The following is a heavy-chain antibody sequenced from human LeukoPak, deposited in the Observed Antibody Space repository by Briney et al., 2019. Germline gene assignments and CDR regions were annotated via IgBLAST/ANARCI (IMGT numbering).Heavy chain of an antibody. CDR2: ISGRSSHV. CDR1: GFSFSDYD. J-gene: IGHJ4*02. CDR3: GRAFPPLRTASAGDL. V-gene: IGHV3-21*01. Sequence: ESGGSLRLSCSASGFSFSDYDMDWFRQAPGKGLEWISSISGRSSHVYYGDSVKGRFSISSDNAMNSVFLQMNSLGVDDTAVYYCGRAFPPLRTASAGDLWGQGTLVTVSS. D-gene: IGHD3-16*01.